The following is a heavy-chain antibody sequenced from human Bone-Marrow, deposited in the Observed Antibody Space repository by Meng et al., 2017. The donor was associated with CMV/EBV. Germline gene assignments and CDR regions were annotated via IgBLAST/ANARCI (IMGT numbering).Heavy chain of an antibody. Sequence: ASVKVSCKASGYTFTSYGISWVRQAPGQGLEWMGWINPNSGGTNYAQKFQGRVTMTRDTSISTAYMELSRLRSDDTAVYYCARVREGSGDSWGQGTLVTVSS. V-gene: IGHV1-2*02. D-gene: IGHD5-24*01. CDR2: INPNSGGT. CDR1: GYTFTSYG. CDR3: ARVREGSGDS. J-gene: IGHJ4*02.